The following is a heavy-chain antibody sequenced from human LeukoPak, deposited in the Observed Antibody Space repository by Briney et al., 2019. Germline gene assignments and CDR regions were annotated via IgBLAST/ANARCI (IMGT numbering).Heavy chain of an antibody. Sequence: SETLSLTCTVSGGSISSSGYYWSWIRQPPGKGLEWIGYMYNSGTTDYNPSLKSRVTISIDTSKNQFSLKVSSVTAADTAVYYCARVPHFGDYGWFDPWGQGTLVTVSS. V-gene: IGHV4-61*08. D-gene: IGHD4-17*01. CDR2: MYNSGTT. J-gene: IGHJ5*02. CDR3: ARVPHFGDYGWFDP. CDR1: GGSISSSGYY.